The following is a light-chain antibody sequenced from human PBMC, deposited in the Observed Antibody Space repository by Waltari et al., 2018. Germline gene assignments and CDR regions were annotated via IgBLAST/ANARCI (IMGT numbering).Light chain of an antibody. CDR1: SSDSGGYEY. V-gene: IGLV2-14*01. CDR2: DFS. J-gene: IGLJ2*01. CDR3: SSFTSSTTGI. Sequence: SALTQPDSVSRSPGQSITISRSRLSSDSGGYEYVSCYQQHPGNAPNVIIYDFSTRPSGVSTRFSGSKSGSSASLTISGLQAEDEADYYCSSFTSSTTGIFGGGTKLTVL.